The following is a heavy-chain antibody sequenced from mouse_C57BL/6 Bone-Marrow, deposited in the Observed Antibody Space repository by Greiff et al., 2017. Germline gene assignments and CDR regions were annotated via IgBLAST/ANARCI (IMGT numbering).Heavy chain of an antibody. D-gene: IGHD1-1*01. Sequence: VQLQQPGAELVRPGSSVKLSCKASGYTFTSYWMHWVKQRPIQGLEWIGNIDPSDSETHYNQKFKDKATLTVDKSSSTAYMQLSSLTSEDSAVYYCAREESSYDAMDYWGQGTSVTVSS. CDR3: AREESSYDAMDY. CDR2: IDPSDSET. CDR1: GYTFTSYW. V-gene: IGHV1-52*01. J-gene: IGHJ4*01.